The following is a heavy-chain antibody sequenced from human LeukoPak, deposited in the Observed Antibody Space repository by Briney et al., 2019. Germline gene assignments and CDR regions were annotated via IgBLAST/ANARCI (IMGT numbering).Heavy chain of an antibody. CDR3: APNWNLDY. J-gene: IGHJ4*02. V-gene: IGHV3-23*01. CDR1: GNTFSSYA. Sequence: GGSLRLSCADSGNTFSSYAMSWVRQAPGRGLEWVSAISASGGSTYYADSVKGRFTISRDNSKNTLYLQMNSLRAEDTAIYYCAPNWNLDYWGQGSLVTVSS. CDR2: ISASGGST. D-gene: IGHD1-1*01.